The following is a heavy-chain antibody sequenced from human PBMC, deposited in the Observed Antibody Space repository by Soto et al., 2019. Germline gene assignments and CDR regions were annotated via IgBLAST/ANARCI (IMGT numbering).Heavy chain of an antibody. CDR1: GFTFSDYY. Sequence: PGGSLSLSCAASGFTFSDYYISWIRQAPGKGLEWISYISSSSSYTNYADSVKGRFTISTDNAKNSLYLQMNSLRAEDTAVYYCASRTVTTYFDAFDIWGQGTMVTVSS. CDR2: ISSSSSYT. CDR3: ASRTVTTYFDAFDI. D-gene: IGHD4-17*01. J-gene: IGHJ3*02. V-gene: IGHV3-11*06.